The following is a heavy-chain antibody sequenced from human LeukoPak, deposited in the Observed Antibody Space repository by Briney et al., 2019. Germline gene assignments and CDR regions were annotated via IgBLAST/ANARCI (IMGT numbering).Heavy chain of an antibody. CDR1: GFTFDNYA. CDR3: AKVTGDYDDY. J-gene: IGHJ4*02. D-gene: IGHD4-17*01. V-gene: IGHV3-9*01. CDR2: ISWNSGTI. Sequence: GGSLRLSCAASGFTFDNYAMNWVRQVPGKGLEWISLISWNSGTIGYADSVKVRFTISRDNANNFLYLQMNSLRAEDTALYYCAKVTGDYDDYWGQGTLVTVSS.